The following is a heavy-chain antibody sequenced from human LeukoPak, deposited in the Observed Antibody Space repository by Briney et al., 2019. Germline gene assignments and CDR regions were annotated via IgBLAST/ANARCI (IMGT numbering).Heavy chain of an antibody. CDR2: IYPGDSDT. Sequence: GESLKISCKGSGYNFISYWIGWARQMPGKGLEWMGIIYPGDSDTRYSPSFQGQVTISADKTISTAYLQWRSLKASDSAMYYCARRIAGSGVDYWGQGTLVTVSS. CDR3: ARRIAGSGVDY. J-gene: IGHJ4*02. CDR1: GYNFISYW. V-gene: IGHV5-51*01. D-gene: IGHD6-13*01.